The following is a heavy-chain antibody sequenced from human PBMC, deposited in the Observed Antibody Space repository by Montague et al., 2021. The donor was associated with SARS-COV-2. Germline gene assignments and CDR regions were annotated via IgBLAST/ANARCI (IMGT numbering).Heavy chain of an antibody. D-gene: IGHD1-14*01. CDR3: ARAQNPCFIADSVDCFEV. J-gene: IGHJ4*02. V-gene: IGHV4-59*01. CDR2: VHYTGST. CDR1: GDSISSYY. Sequence: SETLSLTCAVSGDSISSYYWSWIRQPPGKGLEWIGYVHYTGSTKYTPSLKTRVTLSLDTPKNHFSLKLRSVTAADTAIYYCARAQNPCFIADSVDCFEVWGQGALVTVSS.